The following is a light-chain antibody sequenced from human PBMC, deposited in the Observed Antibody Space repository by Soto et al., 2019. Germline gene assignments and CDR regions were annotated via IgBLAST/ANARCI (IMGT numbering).Light chain of an antibody. CDR3: QESYSPLWGT. CDR1: QSISSS. Sequence: DIQMSQSPLSLSASVGDRITITCWASQSISSSLNWYQRKPGEAPKVLIYGASSLQSGVPSRFSGSGSGTEFTLTISSLQPEDFATYYCQESYSPLWGTFGQGTKADNK. CDR2: GAS. J-gene: IGKJ1*01. V-gene: IGKV1-39*01.